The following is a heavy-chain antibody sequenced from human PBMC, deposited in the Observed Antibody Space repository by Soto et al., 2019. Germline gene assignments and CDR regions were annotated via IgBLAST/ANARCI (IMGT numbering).Heavy chain of an antibody. CDR2: ISGGGDST. Sequence: PGGSLRLSCAASGFTFSSYAMSWVRQAPGKGLEWVSGISGGGDSTYYAESVKGRFTISRDNSKNTLYVQINSLRAEDTAVYYCARGGLKMADAFDIWGQGTMVTVSS. CDR1: GFTFSSYA. J-gene: IGHJ3*02. V-gene: IGHV3-23*01. CDR3: ARGGLKMADAFDI.